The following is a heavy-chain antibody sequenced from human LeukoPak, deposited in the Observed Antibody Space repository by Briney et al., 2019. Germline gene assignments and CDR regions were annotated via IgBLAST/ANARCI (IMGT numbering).Heavy chain of an antibody. Sequence: KPSETLSLTCPVSGRSISNYYWSWIRQPPGKGLEWIGYIYYSGTTNYNPSLKSRATIPVDTSKNQFSLKVSSVTAADTGVYYCAVEMATITWYFDLWGRGTLVTVSS. CDR1: GRSISNYY. J-gene: IGHJ2*01. V-gene: IGHV4-59*08. D-gene: IGHD5-24*01. CDR3: AVEMATITWYFDL. CDR2: IYYSGTT.